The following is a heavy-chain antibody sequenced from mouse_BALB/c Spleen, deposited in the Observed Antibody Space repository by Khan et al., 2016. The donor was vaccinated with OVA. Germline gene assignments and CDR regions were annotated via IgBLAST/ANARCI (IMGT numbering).Heavy chain of an antibody. D-gene: IGHD2-14*01. CDR2: INPSSDYT. CDR1: GYTFTSYT. J-gene: IGHJ3*01. V-gene: IGHV1-4*01. CDR3: AREGAYYRSDGWLVY. Sequence: QMQLEESGAELARPGASVKMSCTASGYTFTSYTMHWVKQRPGQGLEWIGYINPSSDYTNYNQQFKDKATLTADKSYSTAYMQLSSLTSEDSAVYDSAREGAYYRSDGWLVYWGQGTLVTVSA.